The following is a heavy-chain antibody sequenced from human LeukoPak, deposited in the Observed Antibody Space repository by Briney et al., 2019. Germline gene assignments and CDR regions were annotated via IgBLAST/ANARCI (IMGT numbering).Heavy chain of an antibody. CDR1: GFTFSSYA. Sequence: GGSLRLSCAASGFTFSSYAMHWVRQAPGKGLEWVAVISYDGSNKYYADSVEGRFTISRDNSKNTLYLQMNSLRAEDTAVYYCARDLDAFDIWGQGTMVTVSS. J-gene: IGHJ3*02. CDR3: ARDLDAFDI. V-gene: IGHV3-30-3*01. CDR2: ISYDGSNK.